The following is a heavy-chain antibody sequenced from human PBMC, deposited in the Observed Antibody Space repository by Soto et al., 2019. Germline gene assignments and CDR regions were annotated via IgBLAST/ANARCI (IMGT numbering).Heavy chain of an antibody. Sequence: PGGSLRLSCAASGFTFSSYSMNWVRQAPGKGLEWVSSISSSSSYIYYADSVKGRFTISRDNAKNSLYLQMNSLRAEDTAVYYCARAGRITGTRLAWFDPWGQGTLVTVSS. CDR1: GFTFSSYS. CDR3: ARAGRITGTRLAWFDP. V-gene: IGHV3-21*01. J-gene: IGHJ5*02. D-gene: IGHD1-7*01. CDR2: ISSSSSYI.